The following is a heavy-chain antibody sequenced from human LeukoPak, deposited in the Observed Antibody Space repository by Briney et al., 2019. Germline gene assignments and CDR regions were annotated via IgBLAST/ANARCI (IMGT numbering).Heavy chain of an antibody. D-gene: IGHD3-22*01. J-gene: IGHJ3*02. V-gene: IGHV4-34*01. CDR3: ARSPVSDSSGREPFNI. CDR2: INHSGST. CDR1: GGSFSGYY. Sequence: PSETLSLTCAVYGGSFSGYYWSWIRQPPGKGLEWIGEINHSGSTNYNPSLKSRVTISVDTSKNQFSLKLSSVTAADTAMYYCARSPVSDSSGREPFNIWGQGTMVTVSS.